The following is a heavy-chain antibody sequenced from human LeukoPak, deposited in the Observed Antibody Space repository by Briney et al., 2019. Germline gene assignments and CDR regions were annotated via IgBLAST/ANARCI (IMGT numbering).Heavy chain of an antibody. CDR3: ARASESSGWYRGVGWFDP. V-gene: IGHV1-69*10. D-gene: IGHD6-19*01. Sequence: SVKVSCKASGYTFTSYGISWVRQAPGQGLEWMGWIIPILGIANYAQKFQGRVTITADKSTSTAYMELSSLRSEDTAVYYCARASESSGWYRGVGWFDPWGQGTLVTVSS. J-gene: IGHJ5*02. CDR2: IIPILGIA. CDR1: GYTFTSYG.